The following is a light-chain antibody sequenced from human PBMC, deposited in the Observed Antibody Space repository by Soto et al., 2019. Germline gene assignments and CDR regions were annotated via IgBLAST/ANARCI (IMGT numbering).Light chain of an antibody. CDR2: EVS. V-gene: IGLV2-14*01. Sequence: QSDLTQPASVSGSPGQSITISCTGTSSDVGGYDYVSWYQIHPGKAPKLMVFEVSNRPSGVSYRFSGSKSDNTASLTISGLQAEDEAEYFCSSYSISTAYLFGTGTKLTVL. CDR1: SSDVGGYDY. CDR3: SSYSISTAYL. J-gene: IGLJ1*01.